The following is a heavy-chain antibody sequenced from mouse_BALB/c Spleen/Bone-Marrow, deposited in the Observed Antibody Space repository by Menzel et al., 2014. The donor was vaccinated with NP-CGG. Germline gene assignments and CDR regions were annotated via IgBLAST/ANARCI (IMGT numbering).Heavy chain of an antibody. D-gene: IGHD1-1*01. CDR1: GYTFSSYW. Sequence: VKLMESGAELMKPGASVKISCKATGYTFSSYWIEWVKQRPGHGLEWIGEILPGSGSTNYNEKFEGKATFTADTSSNPAYMQLSSLTSEDSAVYYCARDTTVGYWGQGTTLTVSS. CDR3: ARDTTVGY. V-gene: IGHV1-9*01. J-gene: IGHJ2*01. CDR2: ILPGSGST.